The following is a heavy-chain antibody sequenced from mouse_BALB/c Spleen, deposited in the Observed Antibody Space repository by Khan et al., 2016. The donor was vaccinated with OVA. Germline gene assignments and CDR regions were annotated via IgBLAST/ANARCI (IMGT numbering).Heavy chain of an antibody. CDR1: GSSSTSYG. CDR3: AISFYGYDWFAY. V-gene: IGHV2-3*01. J-gene: IGHJ3*01. Sequence: VQLQESGPGLVAPSQSLSITCTVSGSSSTSYGVSWARQTPGKGLEWLGVIWSDGNTNYHSSLKSRLTITKDNSKSQVLLKLNSLQTDDTATYYCAISFYGYDWFAYWGQGTLVTVSA. D-gene: IGHD2-2*01. CDR2: IWSDGNT.